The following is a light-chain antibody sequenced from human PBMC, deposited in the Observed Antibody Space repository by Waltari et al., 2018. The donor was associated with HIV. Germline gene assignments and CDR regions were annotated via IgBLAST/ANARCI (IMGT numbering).Light chain of an antibody. J-gene: IGLJ2*01. Sequence: QSALTQPPSASGSPGQSVTISCTGTSSDVGAYNYVSWFQQPPGKAPKLMIYDVTKRPSGVPDRFSGSEYGNTASLTVSGLQAEDEADYYCASHAGSKDVFGGGTRLTVL. V-gene: IGLV2-8*01. CDR1: SSDVGAYNY. CDR2: DVT. CDR3: ASHAGSKDV.